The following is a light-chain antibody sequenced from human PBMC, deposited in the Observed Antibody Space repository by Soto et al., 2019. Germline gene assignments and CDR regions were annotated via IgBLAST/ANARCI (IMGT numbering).Light chain of an antibody. J-gene: IGKJ1*01. CDR3: QQYYASPLT. Sequence: DIVMTQSPDSLSVSLGERATINCKSSQNVLHSSNNKNYLAWYQQKPGQPPKLLIYWAYTRGSGVPDRFSGSGSGTDFTLTISSLQAEDVAVYYCQQYYASPLTFGQGTKLEIK. V-gene: IGKV4-1*01. CDR1: QNVLHSSNNKNY. CDR2: WAY.